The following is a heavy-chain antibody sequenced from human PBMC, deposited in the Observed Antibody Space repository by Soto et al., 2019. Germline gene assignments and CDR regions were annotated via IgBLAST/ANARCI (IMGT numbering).Heavy chain of an antibody. CDR1: GFISSSYA. J-gene: IGHJ4*02. CDR2: ISYDGSKK. D-gene: IGHD3-22*01. Sequence: EGSPSLCCAASGFISSSYAMHWVRQAPGKGLEWVAGISYDGSKKYYADSVKGRFTISRDTYKNTLYRQMNSLRAEDTAVYYCAIDHYYDSSGYYVVWGQGTLVTVSS. V-gene: IGHV3-30-3*01. CDR3: AIDHYYDSSGYYVV.